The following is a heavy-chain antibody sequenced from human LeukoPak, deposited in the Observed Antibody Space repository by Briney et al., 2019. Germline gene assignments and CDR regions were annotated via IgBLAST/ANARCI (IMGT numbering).Heavy chain of an antibody. D-gene: IGHD6-6*01. CDR3: ASRRYSTSALDAFNI. CDR2: ISESGGST. Sequence: GGSLRLSCAASGFTFNSYAMTWVRQAPGKELERVSTISESGGSTYYADSVKGRFTISRDNSKNTLYLQMNGLRAEDTAVYYCASRRYSTSALDAFNIWGHGTMVTVSS. J-gene: IGHJ3*02. CDR1: GFTFNSYA. V-gene: IGHV3-23*01.